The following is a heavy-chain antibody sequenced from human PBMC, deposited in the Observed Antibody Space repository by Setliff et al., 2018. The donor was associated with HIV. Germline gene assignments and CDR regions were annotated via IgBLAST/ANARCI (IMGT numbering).Heavy chain of an antibody. CDR2: IYGGGTT. V-gene: IGHV3-53*01. CDR1: GFTVSSNY. D-gene: IGHD2-21*02. Sequence: GGSLRLSCAASGFTVSSNYMSWVRQAPGKGLEWVSVIYGGGTTHYADSVKGRFTVSRDNTRNSLSLQLNSLKVEDTATYYCARTRAMTSKSHTLFHALDVWGRGTTVTVSS. CDR3: ARTRAMTSKSHTLFHALDV. J-gene: IGHJ6*02.